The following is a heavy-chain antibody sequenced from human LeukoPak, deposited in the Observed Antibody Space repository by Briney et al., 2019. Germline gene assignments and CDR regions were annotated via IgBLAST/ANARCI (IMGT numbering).Heavy chain of an antibody. J-gene: IGHJ5*02. CDR2: IFWDDDK. Sequence: SAPTLVKPTQTLTLTCTFSGFSLSTSGVGVGWIRQPPGKALKWLALIFWDDDKRYSPSLKSRLTITKETSKNQVVLTMTNMDPVDTATYYCARLPWVAGPWGQGTLVTDSS. V-gene: IGHV2-5*02. CDR1: GFSLSTSGVG. CDR3: ARLPWVAGP. D-gene: IGHD2-15*01.